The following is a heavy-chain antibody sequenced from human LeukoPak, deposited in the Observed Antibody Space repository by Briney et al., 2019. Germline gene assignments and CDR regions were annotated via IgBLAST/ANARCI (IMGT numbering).Heavy chain of an antibody. D-gene: IGHD6-13*01. V-gene: IGHV4-59*08. J-gene: IGHJ4*02. CDR2: IYYSGST. Sequence: SETLSLTCTVSGGSISTYYWSWIRQPPGKGLEWIGYIYYSGSTNYNPSLKSRVTLSVDTSNNQFSLRLSSVTAADTAVYYCARHETSSSWTSSFDYWGQGTLVTVSS. CDR3: ARHETSSSWTSSFDY. CDR1: GGSISTYY.